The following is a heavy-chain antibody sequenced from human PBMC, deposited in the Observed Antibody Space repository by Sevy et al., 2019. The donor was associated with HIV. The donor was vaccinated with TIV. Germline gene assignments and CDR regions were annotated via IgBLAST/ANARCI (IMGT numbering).Heavy chain of an antibody. CDR1: GFTFSSYS. CDR2: ISSSSSYI. CDR3: AREGGYYDSSGYPSFDP. V-gene: IGHV3-21*01. Sequence: GGSLRLSCAASGFTFSSYSMNWVRQAPGKGLEWVSSISSSSSYIYYADSVKGRFTISRDNTKSSLYLQMNSLRAEDTAVYYCAREGGYYDSSGYPSFDPWGQGTLVTVSS. J-gene: IGHJ5*02. D-gene: IGHD3-22*01.